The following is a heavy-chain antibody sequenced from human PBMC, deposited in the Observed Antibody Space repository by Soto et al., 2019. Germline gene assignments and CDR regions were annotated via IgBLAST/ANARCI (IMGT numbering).Heavy chain of an antibody. Sequence: ASVKVSCKSSGYPFTHYGITWVRQAPGQGLEWMGRISPINGNTTYGQTLQGRVTMTRDTSTSTVYMELSSLRSEDTAVYYCARGPATAPDAYWGLGTLVTVSS. CDR2: ISPINGNT. J-gene: IGHJ4*02. CDR3: ARGPATAPDAY. V-gene: IGHV1-18*01. CDR1: GYPFTHYG. D-gene: IGHD2-21*02.